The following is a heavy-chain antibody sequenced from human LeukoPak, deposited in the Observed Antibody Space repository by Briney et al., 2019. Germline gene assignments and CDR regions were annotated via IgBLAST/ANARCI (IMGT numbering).Heavy chain of an antibody. CDR2: IYSGGST. D-gene: IGHD1-14*01. Sequence: GGSLRLSCAASGFTVSSNYMSWVRQAPGKGLEWVSVIYSGGSTYYADSVKGRFTISRDNSKNTLYLQMNSLRAEDTAVYYSCRSEFPDAFYIWGQGTMVTVSS. V-gene: IGHV3-66*01. J-gene: IGHJ3*02. CDR1: GFTVSSNY. CDR3: CRSEFPDAFYI.